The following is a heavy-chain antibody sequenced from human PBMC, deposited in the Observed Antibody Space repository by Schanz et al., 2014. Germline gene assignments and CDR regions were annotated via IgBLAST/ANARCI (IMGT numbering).Heavy chain of an antibody. Sequence: QGQLVQSGPGVKEPGASVKVSCEASRYTFNTYGLNWVRQAPGQGLEWMGWISAYTNNTNYAQKVQGRVTMTTDTSTGTAYMELRSLRSDDTAVYYCAGTYCSSTSCYTGYYYMDVWGKGTTVTVSS. CDR3: AGTYCSSTSCYTGYYYMDV. J-gene: IGHJ6*03. D-gene: IGHD2-2*02. CDR2: ISAYTNNT. V-gene: IGHV1-18*01. CDR1: RYTFNTYG.